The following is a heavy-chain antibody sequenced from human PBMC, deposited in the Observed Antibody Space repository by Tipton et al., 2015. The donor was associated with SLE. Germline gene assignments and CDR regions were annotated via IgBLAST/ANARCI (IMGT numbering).Heavy chain of an antibody. Sequence: SLRLSCAASGFTFSSYAMHWVRQAPGKGLEWVAVISYDGSNKYYADSVKGRLTISRDNAKNSLYLQMNSLRAEDTAVYYCARSYSSSWYGAFDIWGQGTMVTVSS. CDR1: GFTFSSYA. CDR3: ARSYSSSWYGAFDI. D-gene: IGHD6-13*01. CDR2: ISYDGSNK. V-gene: IGHV3-30*04. J-gene: IGHJ3*02.